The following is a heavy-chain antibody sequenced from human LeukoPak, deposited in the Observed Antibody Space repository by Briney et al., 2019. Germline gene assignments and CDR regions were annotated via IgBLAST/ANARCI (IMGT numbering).Heavy chain of an antibody. CDR1: GFTVSTNY. Sequence: PGGSLRLSCGASGFTVSTNYMSWVRQAPGKGLEWVSSISTSGTYIYYADSLKGRFTISRDNAKNSLYLQMHSLRAEDTAVYYCARDLADYSDYWGQGTLVTVSS. CDR2: ISTSGTYI. J-gene: IGHJ4*02. D-gene: IGHD2-21*01. V-gene: IGHV3-21*01. CDR3: ARDLADYSDY.